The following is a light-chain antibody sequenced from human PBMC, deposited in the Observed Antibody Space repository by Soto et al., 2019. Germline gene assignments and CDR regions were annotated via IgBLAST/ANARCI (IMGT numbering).Light chain of an antibody. V-gene: IGKV1-33*01. J-gene: IGKJ3*01. Sequence: DIQMTQSPSSLSASVGDRVTITCPASQDIRKYLNWYQQKPGRAPKLLIYGASNLETGVPSRFSGSGYGTYFTVTISSLQPEDIATYYCQHYDTLPSFTFGPGTKVAIK. CDR1: QDIRKY. CDR2: GAS. CDR3: QHYDTLPSFT.